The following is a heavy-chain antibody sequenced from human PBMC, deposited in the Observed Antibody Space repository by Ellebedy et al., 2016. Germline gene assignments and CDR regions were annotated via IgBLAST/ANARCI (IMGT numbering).Heavy chain of an antibody. V-gene: IGHV3-33*01. CDR1: GFSFSSYG. D-gene: IGHD5-18*01. CDR3: ARASVPGYSYEGSAFDI. Sequence: GESLKISCAASGFSFSSYGMHWVRQAPGKGLEWVAFLWYDGTITYYSDSVKGRFTISRDNSKNTLYLQMNSLRAEDTAVYYCARASVPGYSYEGSAFDIWGQGTMVTVSS. CDR2: LWYDGTIT. J-gene: IGHJ3*02.